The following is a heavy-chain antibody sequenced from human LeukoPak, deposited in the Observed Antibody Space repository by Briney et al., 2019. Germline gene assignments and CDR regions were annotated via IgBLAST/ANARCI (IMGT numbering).Heavy chain of an antibody. CDR2: ISKRGGST. CDR1: GFTFDNYA. CDR3: AKDLRGGITMIVGPFDY. D-gene: IGHD3-22*01. V-gene: IGHV3-23*01. Sequence: GGSLRLSCAASGFTFDNYAMTWVRQAPGKGLEWVSSISKRGGSTYYADSVKGRFTISRDSSKNTLHLQMNSLRAGDTAVYYCAKDLRGGITMIVGPFDYWGQGTLVTVSS. J-gene: IGHJ4*02.